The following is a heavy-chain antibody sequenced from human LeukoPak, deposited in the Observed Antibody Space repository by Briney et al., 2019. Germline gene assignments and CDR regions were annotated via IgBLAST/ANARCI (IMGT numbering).Heavy chain of an antibody. CDR3: AKNYDSGRGVPYGMDV. Sequence: GGSLRLSCAASGFTFISCNMNWVRQAPGKGLEWVSAIGAGSGAITIYADSVRGRFTISRDNSKNTLYLQMNSLRGEDTAVYYCAKNYDSGRGVPYGMDVWGQGTTVTVSS. V-gene: IGHV3-23*01. CDR1: GFTFISCN. J-gene: IGHJ6*02. D-gene: IGHD3-10*01. CDR2: IGAGSGAIT.